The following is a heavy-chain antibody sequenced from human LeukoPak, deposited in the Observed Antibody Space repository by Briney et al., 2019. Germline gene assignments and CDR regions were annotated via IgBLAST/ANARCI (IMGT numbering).Heavy chain of an antibody. J-gene: IGHJ5*02. V-gene: IGHV3-7*01. CDR1: GFTFSSYW. CDR3: ARRGIFSQQHGRGANWFDP. Sequence: PGGSLRLSCAASGFTFSSYWMSWVRQAPGKGLEWVANIKQDGSEKYYVDSVKGRFTISGDNAKNSLYLQMNSLRAEDTAVYYCARRGIFSQQHGRGANWFDPWGQGTLVTVSS. D-gene: IGHD6-13*01. CDR2: IKQDGSEK.